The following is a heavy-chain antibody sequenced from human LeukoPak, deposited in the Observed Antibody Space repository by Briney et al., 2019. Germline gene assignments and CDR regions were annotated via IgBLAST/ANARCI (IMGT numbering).Heavy chain of an antibody. CDR1: GYTFTSYY. CDR2: INPSGGST. V-gene: IGHV1-46*01. Sequence: ASVKVSCKASGYTFTSYYMHWVRQAPGQGLEWMGIINPSGGSTSYAQKFQGRVTMTRDMSTSTAYMELRSLRSDDTAVYYCARGPIIDIVVIPAAADYYHMDVWGKGTTVTVSS. D-gene: IGHD2-2*01. CDR3: ARGPIIDIVVIPAAADYYHMDV. J-gene: IGHJ6*03.